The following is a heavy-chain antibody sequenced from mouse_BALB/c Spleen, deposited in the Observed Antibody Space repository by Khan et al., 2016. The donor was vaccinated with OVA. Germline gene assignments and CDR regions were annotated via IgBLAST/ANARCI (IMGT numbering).Heavy chain of an antibody. CDR2: IDPANGNT. Sequence: VQLQQSGAELVKPGASVKLSSTASGFNIKDTYMHWVKQRPEEGLEWIGKIDPANGNTKYDPKFQGKATITADTSSNTAYLQLSSLTSEDTAVYYCARTYDGTMDYWGQGTSVTVSS. V-gene: IGHV14-3*02. J-gene: IGHJ4*01. CDR3: ARTYDGTMDY. CDR1: GFNIKDTY. D-gene: IGHD2-14*01.